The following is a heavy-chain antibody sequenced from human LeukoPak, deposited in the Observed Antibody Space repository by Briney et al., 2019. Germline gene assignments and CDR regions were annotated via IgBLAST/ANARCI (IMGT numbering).Heavy chain of an antibody. CDR1: GFTFSDAW. J-gene: IGHJ4*02. D-gene: IGHD2-15*01. V-gene: IGHV3-15*01. Sequence: PGGSLRLSCAASGFTFSDAWMSWVRQAPGMGLEWVGHIKTKADGATTDYAAPVKGRFTISRDDSKTTLYLQINSLKTEDTAVYYCTADMPASSRAADYWGQGTLVTVSS. CDR2: IKTKADGATT. CDR3: TADMPASSRAADY.